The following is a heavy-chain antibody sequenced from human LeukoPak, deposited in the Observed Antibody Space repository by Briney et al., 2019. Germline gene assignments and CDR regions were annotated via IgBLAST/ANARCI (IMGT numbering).Heavy chain of an antibody. D-gene: IGHD4-17*01. CDR2: IHCTGSI. V-gene: IGHV4-59*12. CDR1: GGSISGYF. J-gene: IGHJ4*02. Sequence: SETLSLNCSVSGGSISGYFWTWIRQSPGKGLEWIGFIHCTGSINYNPSLKSRVTISVDTSKNQFSLKLSSVTAADTAVYYCARAKDDYGTYYFDYWGQGTLVTVSS. CDR3: ARAKDDYGTYYFDY.